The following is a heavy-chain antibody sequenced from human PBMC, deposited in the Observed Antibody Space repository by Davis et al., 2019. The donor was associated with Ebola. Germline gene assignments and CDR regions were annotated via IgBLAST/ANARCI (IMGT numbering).Heavy chain of an antibody. V-gene: IGHV4-34*01. J-gene: IGHJ6*02. D-gene: IGHD5-12*01. Sequence: PSETLSLTCAVYGGSFSGYYWSWIRQPPGKGLEWIGEINHSGSTNYNPSLKSRVTISVDTSKNQFSLKLSSVTAADTAVYYCARGGYSGYSANYYYGMDVWGQGTTVTVSS. CDR3: ARGGYSGYSANYYYGMDV. CDR1: GGSFSGYY. CDR2: INHSGST.